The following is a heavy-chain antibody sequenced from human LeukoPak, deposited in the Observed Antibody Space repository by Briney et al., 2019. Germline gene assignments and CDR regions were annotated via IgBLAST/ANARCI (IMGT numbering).Heavy chain of an antibody. CDR3: ARRIDDSSGYYFFDY. Sequence: SETLSLTCTVSGGSISSYYWSWIRQPPGKGLEWIGYIYYSGSTNYNPSLKSRVTISVDTSKNQFSLKLSSVTAADTAVYYCARRIDDSSGYYFFDYWGQGTLVTVSS. J-gene: IGHJ4*02. CDR2: IYYSGST. CDR1: GGSISSYY. D-gene: IGHD3-22*01. V-gene: IGHV4-59*08.